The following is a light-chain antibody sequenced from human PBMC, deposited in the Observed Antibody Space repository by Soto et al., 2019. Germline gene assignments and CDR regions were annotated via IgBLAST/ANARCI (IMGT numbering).Light chain of an antibody. Sequence: DIVMTQSPDSLVVSLGERATINCRSSQSVLYSSNNENYLAWYQHKPGQPPKLLIYWASTRVSGVPDRFSGTGSGTDFTLTISSLQAEDVAVYYCQQYYDNPFTFGGGTKVEIK. J-gene: IGKJ4*01. CDR3: QQYYDNPFT. V-gene: IGKV4-1*01. CDR1: QSVLYSSNNENY. CDR2: WAS.